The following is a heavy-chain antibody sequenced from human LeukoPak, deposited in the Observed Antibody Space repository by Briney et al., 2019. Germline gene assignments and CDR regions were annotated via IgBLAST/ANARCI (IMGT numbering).Heavy chain of an antibody. Sequence: GGSLRLSCAASGFTVSSNYMSWVRQAPGKGLEWVSVIYSGGSTYYADSVKGRFTISRDNSKNTLYLQMNSLRAEDTAVYYCAKDTVVDGMDVWGQGTTVTVSS. CDR3: AKDTVVDGMDV. CDR1: GFTVSSNY. J-gene: IGHJ6*02. CDR2: IYSGGST. D-gene: IGHD2-15*01. V-gene: IGHV3-66*01.